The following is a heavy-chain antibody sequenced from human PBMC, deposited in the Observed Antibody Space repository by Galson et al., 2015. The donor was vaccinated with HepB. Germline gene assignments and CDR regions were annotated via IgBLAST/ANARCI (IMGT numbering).Heavy chain of an antibody. CDR3: AKATLHLGYCSGGSCSYFDY. CDR1: GFTFSSYG. D-gene: IGHD2-15*01. CDR2: ISYDGSNK. J-gene: IGHJ4*02. V-gene: IGHV3-30*18. Sequence: SLRLSCAASGFTFSSYGMHWVRQAPGKGLEWVAVISYDGSNKYYADSVKGRFTISRDNSKNTLYLQMNSLRAEDTAVYYCAKATLHLGYCSGGSCSYFDYWGQGTLVTVSS.